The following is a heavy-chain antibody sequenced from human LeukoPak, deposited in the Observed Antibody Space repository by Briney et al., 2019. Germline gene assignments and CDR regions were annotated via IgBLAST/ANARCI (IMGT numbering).Heavy chain of an antibody. Sequence: GGSLRLSCAASGFTFSAYGMNRVRQAPGKGLEWISYISSSSTTTYYADSVRGRFTISRDSAKNSLYLQMSSLRAEDTAVYYCVRDRRGYCSSISCYDVAFDYWGQGTLVTVSS. CDR3: VRDRRGYCSSISCYDVAFDY. D-gene: IGHD2-2*03. CDR2: ISSSSTTT. J-gene: IGHJ4*02. CDR1: GFTFSAYG. V-gene: IGHV3-48*01.